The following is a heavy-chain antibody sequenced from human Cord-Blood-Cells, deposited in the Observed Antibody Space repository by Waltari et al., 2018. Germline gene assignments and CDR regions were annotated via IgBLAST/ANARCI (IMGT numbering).Heavy chain of an antibody. CDR1: GGSISSHY. V-gene: IGHV4-59*11. CDR3: ARDPLSGNSFDY. Sequence: QVQLQESSPGLVKPSETLSLTCTVSGGSISSHYWSWIRQPPGKGLEWIGYIYYSGSTNYNPSLKSRVTISVDTSKNQFSLKLSSVTAADTAVYYCARDPLSGNSFDYWGQGTLVTVSS. J-gene: IGHJ4*02. CDR2: IYYSGST. D-gene: IGHD6-13*01.